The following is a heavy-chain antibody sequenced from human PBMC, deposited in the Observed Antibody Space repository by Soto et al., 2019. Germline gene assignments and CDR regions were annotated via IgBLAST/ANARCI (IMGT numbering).Heavy chain of an antibody. Sequence: QVQLVQSGAEVKKPGASVKVSCKASGYTFTSYGISWVRQAPGQGLEWMGWISAYNGNTNYAQKLQGRVTMTTDTSTSTAYMGLRSLRSDDTAVYYCARVDYGDPYYSYYGMDVWGQGTTVTVSS. J-gene: IGHJ6*02. D-gene: IGHD4-17*01. V-gene: IGHV1-18*01. CDR3: ARVDYGDPYYSYYGMDV. CDR2: ISAYNGNT. CDR1: GYTFTSYG.